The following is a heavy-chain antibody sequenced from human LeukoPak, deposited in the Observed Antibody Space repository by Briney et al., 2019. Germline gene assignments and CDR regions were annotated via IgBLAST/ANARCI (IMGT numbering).Heavy chain of an antibody. CDR3: ARVPQAHCSGGSCHGGLGAFDI. D-gene: IGHD2-15*01. CDR2: IKQDGSEK. Sequence: GGSLRLSCAASGFTFSSYWMSWVRQAPGKGLEWVANIKQDGSEKYYVDSVKGRFTISRDNAKNSLYLQMNSLRAEDTAVYYCARVPQAHCSGGSCHGGLGAFDIWGQGTMVTVSS. J-gene: IGHJ3*02. V-gene: IGHV3-7*01. CDR1: GFTFSSYW.